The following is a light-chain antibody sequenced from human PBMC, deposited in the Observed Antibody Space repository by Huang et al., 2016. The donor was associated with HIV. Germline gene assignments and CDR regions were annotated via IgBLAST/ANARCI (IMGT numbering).Light chain of an antibody. V-gene: IGKV3-20*01. CDR3: QQCDSSPLT. CDR1: QSVSRNF. J-gene: IGKJ4*01. Sequence: EIVLTQSPGTLSLSPGERATLSCRASQSVSRNFLAWYQQKPGQSPRLLIYGTSSRATGIPDRFSGSGSGTDFTLIISRLEPEDLAVYYCQQCDSSPLTFGGGTKVQIQ. CDR2: GTS.